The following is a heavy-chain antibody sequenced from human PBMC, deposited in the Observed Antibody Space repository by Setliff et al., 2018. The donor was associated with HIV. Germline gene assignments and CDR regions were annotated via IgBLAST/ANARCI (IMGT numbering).Heavy chain of an antibody. D-gene: IGHD5-12*01. CDR1: RHTFSGYS. CDR2: VNSGSGST. J-gene: IGHJ4*02. CDR3: ARRVSYATSGYSLGY. V-gene: IGHV1-46*01. Sequence: EASVKVSCKGGRHTFSGYSLHWVRLAPGQGLEWMGMVNSGSGSTVFAQKFQGRVTMTTDTSTNTVYLELTSRRSEDTAVYFCARRVSYATSGYSLGYWGQGTLVTVSS.